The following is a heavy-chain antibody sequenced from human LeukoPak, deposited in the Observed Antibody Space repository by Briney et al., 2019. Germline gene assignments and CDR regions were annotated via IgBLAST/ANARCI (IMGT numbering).Heavy chain of an antibody. CDR1: GFTFSDEG. CDR3: ARERRALGYYYGMDV. J-gene: IGHJ6*02. Sequence: GGSLRLSCAASGFTFSDEGMHWVRQAPGKGLEWVSFIHVDANEIYYADSVKGRFTISRDSSKNTLHLQMNSLRAEDTAVYYCARERRALGYYYGMDVWGQGTPVTVSS. CDR2: IHVDANEI. V-gene: IGHV3-30*02.